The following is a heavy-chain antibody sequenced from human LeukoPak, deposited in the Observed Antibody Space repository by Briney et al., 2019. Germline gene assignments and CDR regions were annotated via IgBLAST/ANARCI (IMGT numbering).Heavy chain of an antibody. V-gene: IGHV1-3*01. J-gene: IGHJ6*02. CDR3: ARDLVGYYDSSGYYYNYYYYYGMDV. CDR2: INAGNGNT. D-gene: IGHD3-22*01. Sequence: ASVKVSCTASGYTFTSYAMHWVRQAPGQRLEWMGWINAGNGNTKYSQKFQGRVTITRDTSASTAYMELSSLRSEDTAVYYCARDLVGYYDSSGYYYNYYYYYGMDVWGQGTTVTVSS. CDR1: GYTFTSYA.